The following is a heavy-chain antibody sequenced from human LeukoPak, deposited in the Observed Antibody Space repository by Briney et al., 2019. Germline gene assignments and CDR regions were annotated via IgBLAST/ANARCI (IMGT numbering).Heavy chain of an antibody. V-gene: IGHV3-23*01. CDR3: AKDGDDYGDYEDYFDY. D-gene: IGHD4-17*01. J-gene: IGHJ4*02. CDR1: GFNFSNYG. CDR2: ISSSAGSR. Sequence: GGSLRLSCAASGFNFSNYGMSWVRQAPGKGLEWVSSISSSAGSRYHADSVRGRFTISRDNSKNTLYLQMNSLRAEDTAVYYCAKDGDDYGDYEDYFDYWGQGTLVTVSP.